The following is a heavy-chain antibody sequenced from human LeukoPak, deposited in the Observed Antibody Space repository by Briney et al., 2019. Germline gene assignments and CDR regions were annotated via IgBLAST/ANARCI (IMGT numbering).Heavy chain of an antibody. Sequence: SETLSLTCAVYGGSFSGYYWSWIRQPPGKGLEWIGEINHSGSTNYNPSLKSRVTISVDTSKNQFSLKLSSVTAADTAVYYCASTGDTMSFDIWGQGTMVTVSS. J-gene: IGHJ3*02. V-gene: IGHV4-34*01. CDR3: ASTGDTMSFDI. D-gene: IGHD3-22*01. CDR2: INHSGST. CDR1: GGSFSGYY.